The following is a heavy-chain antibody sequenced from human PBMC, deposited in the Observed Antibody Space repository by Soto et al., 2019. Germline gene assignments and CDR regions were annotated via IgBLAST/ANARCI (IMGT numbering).Heavy chain of an antibody. Sequence: QVQLVQSGAEVKKPGASVKVSCKASGYSFSDYDINWVRQATGQGPEWMGWMNPNSGNTGYAQKFQGRVNMTRNTSINTAYMELSSLGSEDTAVYYCARDNRYNWNDEGWFDPWGQGTLGTVSS. CDR1: GYSFSDYD. J-gene: IGHJ5*02. V-gene: IGHV1-8*01. D-gene: IGHD1-20*01. CDR2: MNPNSGNT. CDR3: ARDNRYNWNDEGWFDP.